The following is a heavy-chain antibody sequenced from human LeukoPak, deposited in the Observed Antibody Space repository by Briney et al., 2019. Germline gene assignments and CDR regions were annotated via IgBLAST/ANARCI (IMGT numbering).Heavy chain of an antibody. CDR3: ARARYYGSGSYHDY. J-gene: IGHJ4*02. CDR2: INPNSGGT. V-gene: IGHV1-2*02. D-gene: IGHD3-10*01. Sequence: GASVKVSCKASGYTFTGYYMHWVRQAPGQGLEWMGWINPNSGGTNYAQKFQGRVTMTSDTSISTAYMKLSRLRSDDTAVYYCARARYYGSGSYHDYWGLGSLVTVSS. CDR1: GYTFTGYY.